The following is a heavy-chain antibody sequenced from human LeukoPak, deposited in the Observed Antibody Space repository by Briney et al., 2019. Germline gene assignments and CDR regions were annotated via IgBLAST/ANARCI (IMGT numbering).Heavy chain of an antibody. CDR2: ISTYNGHT. V-gene: IGHV1-18*01. CDR3: ARGSGYCSSISCYQSFDY. D-gene: IGHD2-2*01. Sequence: ASVKVSCTASGYIFTTYGINWVRQAPGQGLEWMAWISTYNGHTKYAQKFQGRVTMTTDTSTTTVYMDLSSLRSDDTAVYYCARGSGYCSSISCYQSFDYWGQGTQVTVSS. CDR1: GYIFTTYG. J-gene: IGHJ4*02.